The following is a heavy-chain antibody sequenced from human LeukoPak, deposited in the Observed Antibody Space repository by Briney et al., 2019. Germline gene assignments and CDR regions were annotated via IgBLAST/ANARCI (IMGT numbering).Heavy chain of an antibody. Sequence: SETLSLTCTVSGGSISSGGYYWSWIRQPPGKGLEWIGYICHSGSTYYNPSLKSRVTISVDRSKNQFSLKLSSVTAADTAVYYCARVRDGSWLLDYWGQGTLVTVSS. CDR3: ARVRDGSWLLDY. CDR2: ICHSGST. J-gene: IGHJ4*02. V-gene: IGHV4-30-2*01. D-gene: IGHD3-9*01. CDR1: GGSISSGGYY.